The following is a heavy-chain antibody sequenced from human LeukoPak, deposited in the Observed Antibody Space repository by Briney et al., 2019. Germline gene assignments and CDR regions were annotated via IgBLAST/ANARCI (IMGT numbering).Heavy chain of an antibody. D-gene: IGHD6-6*01. Sequence: GGSLRLSCAASGFTFSSYSMNWVRQAPGKGLEWVSYISSSSSTIYYADSVKGRFTISRDNAMNSLYLQLNSLRAEDTAVYYCARGRGYSSSSDAFDVWGQGTMVTVSS. CDR3: ARGRGYSSSSDAFDV. V-gene: IGHV3-48*04. CDR1: GFTFSSYS. CDR2: ISSSSSTI. J-gene: IGHJ3*01.